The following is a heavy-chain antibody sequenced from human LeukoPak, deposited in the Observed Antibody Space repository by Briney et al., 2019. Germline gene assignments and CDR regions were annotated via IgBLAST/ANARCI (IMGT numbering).Heavy chain of an antibody. CDR1: GFTISAND. D-gene: IGHD3-16*01. CDR2: IYAGGSSSA. Sequence: GGSQRLSCAASGFTISANDMSWVRQAPGKGLEWVSLIYAGGSSSAFYADSVKGRFTASRHDSKNTLDLQMNGLRADDTAVYYCLRQGVGDPPRWGQGTLVTVSS. J-gene: IGHJ4*02. CDR3: LRQGVGDPPR. V-gene: IGHV3-53*04.